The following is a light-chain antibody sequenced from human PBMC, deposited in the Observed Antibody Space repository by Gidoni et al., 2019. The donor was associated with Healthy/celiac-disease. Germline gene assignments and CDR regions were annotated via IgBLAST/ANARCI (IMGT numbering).Light chain of an antibody. CDR2: AAS. V-gene: IGKV1-27*01. CDR3: QKYNSAPRT. Sequence: DIQMTQSPSSLSASVGDRVTITCRASQAISNYLAWYQQKPGKVPKLLIYAASTLQSGVPSQSSGSGSGTDFTLTISSLQPEDVATYYCQKYNSAPRTFGQGTKVEIK. CDR1: QAISNY. J-gene: IGKJ1*01.